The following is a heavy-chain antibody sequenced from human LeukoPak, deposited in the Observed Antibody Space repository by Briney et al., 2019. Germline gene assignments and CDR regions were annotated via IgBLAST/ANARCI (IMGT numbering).Heavy chain of an antibody. CDR2: IYPGDSDT. Sequence: GESLQISCEGSGYSFTSYWIGWVRPMPGKGLEWMGIIYPGDSDTRYSPSFQGQVTISADKSISTAYLQWSSLKASDTAMYYCARGEVPPDFDYWGQGTLVTVSS. V-gene: IGHV5-51*01. J-gene: IGHJ4*02. CDR1: GYSFTSYW. CDR3: ARGEVPPDFDY.